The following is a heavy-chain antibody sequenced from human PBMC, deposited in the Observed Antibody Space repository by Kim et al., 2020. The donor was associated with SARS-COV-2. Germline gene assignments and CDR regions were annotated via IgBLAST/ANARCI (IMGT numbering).Heavy chain of an antibody. Sequence: SETLSLTCTVSGGSISSGSYYWSWIRQPAGKGLEWIGRIYTSGSTNYNPSLKSRVTISVDTSKNQFSLKLSPVTAADTAVYYCARTSTYSSSWYSFSEPYSYGFSFDYWGQGTLVTVSS. CDR2: IYTSGST. J-gene: IGHJ4*02. CDR3: ARTSTYSSSWYSFSEPYSYGFSFDY. V-gene: IGHV4-61*02. D-gene: IGHD6-13*01. CDR1: GGSISSGSYY.